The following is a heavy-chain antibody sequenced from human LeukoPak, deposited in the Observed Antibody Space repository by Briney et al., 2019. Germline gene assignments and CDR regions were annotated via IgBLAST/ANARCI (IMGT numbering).Heavy chain of an antibody. Sequence: PSETLSLTCAVYGGSFSGYYWSWIRQPPGKGLEWIGEINHSGSTNYNPSLKSRVTISVDTSKNQFSLKLSSVTAADTAVYYCAGHGVVIPYYYGMDVWGQGTTVTVSS. V-gene: IGHV4-34*01. CDR2: INHSGST. CDR1: GGSFSGYY. CDR3: AGHGVVIPYYYGMDV. D-gene: IGHD3-3*01. J-gene: IGHJ6*02.